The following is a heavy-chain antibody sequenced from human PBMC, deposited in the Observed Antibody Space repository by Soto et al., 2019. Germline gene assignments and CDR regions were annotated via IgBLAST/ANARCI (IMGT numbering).Heavy chain of an antibody. Sequence: PGGSLRLSCAASGFTFSSYGMHWVRQAPGKGLEWVAVIWYDGSNKYYADSVKGRFTISRDNSKNTLYLQMNSLRAEDTAVYYCARANLGKGGYCSSTSCPSYGMDVWGQGTTVTVSS. CDR3: ARANLGKGGYCSSTSCPSYGMDV. D-gene: IGHD2-2*03. V-gene: IGHV3-33*01. CDR1: GFTFSSYG. CDR2: IWYDGSNK. J-gene: IGHJ6*02.